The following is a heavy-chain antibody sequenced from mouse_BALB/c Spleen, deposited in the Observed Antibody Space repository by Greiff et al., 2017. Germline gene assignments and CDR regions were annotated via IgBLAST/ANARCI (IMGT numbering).Heavy chain of an antibody. CDR3: TRDTNYDYFWFAY. CDR2: ISSGGSYT. D-gene: IGHD2-4*01. V-gene: IGHV5-6-4*01. Sequence: EVQRVESGGGLVKPGGSLKLSCAASGFTFSSYTMSWVRQTPEKRLEWVATISSGGSYTYYPDSVKGRFTISRDNAKNTLYLQMSSLKSEDTAMYYCTRDTNYDYFWFAYWGQGTLVTVSA. J-gene: IGHJ3*01. CDR1: GFTFSSYT.